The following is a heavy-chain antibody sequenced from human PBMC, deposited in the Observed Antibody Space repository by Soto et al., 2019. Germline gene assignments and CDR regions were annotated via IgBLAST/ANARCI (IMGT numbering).Heavy chain of an antibody. V-gene: IGHV1-2*04. Sequence: SVKVSCKASGYTFTDYYMHWVRQAPGQGLAWMGWINPNSGGTNYAQKFQGWVTMTRDTSISTAYMELSRLTSDDTAVYYCATLRLGYASRRSPFAYSGQRTPVIVSS. D-gene: IGHD3-16*01. CDR1: GYTFTDYY. J-gene: IGHJ4*02. CDR2: INPNSGGT. CDR3: ATLRLGYASRRSPFAY.